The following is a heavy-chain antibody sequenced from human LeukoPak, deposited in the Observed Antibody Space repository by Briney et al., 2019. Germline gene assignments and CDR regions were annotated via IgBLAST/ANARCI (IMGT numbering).Heavy chain of an antibody. CDR3: ARGELVSSGWYNWFDP. V-gene: IGHV1-2*06. J-gene: IGHJ5*02. CDR2: INPNSGGT. Sequence: ASVKVSCKASGYAFTGYYMHWVRQAPGQGLEWMGRINPNSGGTNYAQKFQGRVTMTRDTSISTAYMELSRLRSDDTAVYYCARGELVSSGWYNWFDPWGQGTLVTVSS. CDR1: GYAFTGYY. D-gene: IGHD6-19*01.